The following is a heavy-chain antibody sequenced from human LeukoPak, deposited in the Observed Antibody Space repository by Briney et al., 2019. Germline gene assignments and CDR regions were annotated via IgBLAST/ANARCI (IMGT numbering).Heavy chain of an antibody. CDR3: ARGVEDFDY. CDR1: GFTVSGNY. V-gene: IGHV3-66*01. Sequence: GGSLRLSCAVSGFTVSGNYMNWVRQAPGKGLEWVSLIYSGGRTSYADSVKGRFTISRDNSKNTLYLQMNSLRVEDTAVYYCARGVEDFDYWGQGTLVIVSS. D-gene: IGHD3-3*01. CDR2: IYSGGRT. J-gene: IGHJ4*02.